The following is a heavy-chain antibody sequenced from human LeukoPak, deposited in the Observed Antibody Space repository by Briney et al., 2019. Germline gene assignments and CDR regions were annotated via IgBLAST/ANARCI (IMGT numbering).Heavy chain of an antibody. CDR2: IISDGSST. CDR1: GFTFSSTW. CDR3: ATDSWLAD. J-gene: IGHJ4*02. Sequence: GGSLRLSCAASGFTFSSTWMHWVRQAPGKELVWVSRIISDGSSTAYAESVKGRFTISRDNAKSSLYLQMNSLSAEDTAVYYCATDSWLADWGQGTLVTVSS. D-gene: IGHD5-24*01. V-gene: IGHV3-74*03.